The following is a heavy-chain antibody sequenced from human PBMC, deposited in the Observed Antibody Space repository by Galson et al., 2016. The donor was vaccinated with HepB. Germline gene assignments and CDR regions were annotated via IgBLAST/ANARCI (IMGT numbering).Heavy chain of an antibody. CDR2: INTNTGNP. Sequence: SVKVSCKASGYTFSSYSMNWVRQAPEQGLEWMGWINTNTGNPAYAQDFTGRFVLSLDTSVSTAYLQISGLKAEDTAVYYCARSMIPYGSQNYNFDAFDIWGQGTMVTVSS. D-gene: IGHD3-10*01. CDR3: ARSMIPYGSQNYNFDAFDI. V-gene: IGHV7-4-1*02. J-gene: IGHJ3*02. CDR1: GYTFSSYS.